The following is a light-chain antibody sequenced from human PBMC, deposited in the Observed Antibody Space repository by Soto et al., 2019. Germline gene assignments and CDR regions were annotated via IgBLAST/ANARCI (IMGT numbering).Light chain of an antibody. CDR2: GAS. V-gene: IGKV3-20*01. Sequence: EIVFTQSPGTLSLSPGERATLSCRASQSVSSSYLAWYQQKPGQAPRLLIYGASSRATGIPDRFSGSGSGTDFTLTISRLEPVVFAVCYCQQYGLSPRTFGQGTQVDMK. J-gene: IGKJ1*01. CDR1: QSVSSSY. CDR3: QQYGLSPRT.